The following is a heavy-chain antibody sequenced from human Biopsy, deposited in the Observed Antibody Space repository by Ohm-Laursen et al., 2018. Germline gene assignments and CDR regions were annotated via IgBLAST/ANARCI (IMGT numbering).Heavy chain of an antibody. Sequence: SLRLSCAASGFNFDDYAMHWIRQGPGKGLEWAAGLTWNSGTIAYAGSVRGRFTISRGNAKNSLYLQMNNLTSEDTALYYCVRSLRNYDFLDSWGQGTLVSVSS. CDR1: GFNFDDYA. CDR3: VRSLRNYDFLDS. J-gene: IGHJ4*02. V-gene: IGHV3-9*01. CDR2: LTWNSGTI. D-gene: IGHD3-16*01.